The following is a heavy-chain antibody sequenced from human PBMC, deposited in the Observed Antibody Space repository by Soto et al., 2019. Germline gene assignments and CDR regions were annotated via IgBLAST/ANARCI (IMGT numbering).Heavy chain of an antibody. CDR2: IYYSGST. Sequence: SETLSLTCTVSGGSISSSSYYWGWIRQPPGKGLEWIGSIYYSGSTYYNPSLKSRVTISVDTSKNQFSLKLSSVTATDTAVYYCARQEAQGPFDYWGQGTLVTVSS. V-gene: IGHV4-39*01. J-gene: IGHJ4*02. D-gene: IGHD6-6*01. CDR1: GGSISSSSYY. CDR3: ARQEAQGPFDY.